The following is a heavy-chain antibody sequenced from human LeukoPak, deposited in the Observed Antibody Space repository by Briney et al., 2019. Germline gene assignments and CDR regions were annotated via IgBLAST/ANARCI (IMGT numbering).Heavy chain of an antibody. J-gene: IGHJ4*02. Sequence: GGSLRLSCAASGFTFDDYAMHWVRQAPGKGLEWVSGISWNSGSIGYADSVKGRFTISRDNAKNSLYLQMNSLRAEDTALYYCAKGTRLAVAAHPFDYWGQGTLVTVSS. CDR1: GFTFDDYA. D-gene: IGHD6-19*01. CDR2: ISWNSGSI. V-gene: IGHV3-9*01. CDR3: AKGTRLAVAAHPFDY.